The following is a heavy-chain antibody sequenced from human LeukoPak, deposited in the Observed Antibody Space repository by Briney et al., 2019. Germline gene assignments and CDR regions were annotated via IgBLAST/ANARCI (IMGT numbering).Heavy chain of an antibody. J-gene: IGHJ3*02. CDR3: TVGGYRYGLDAFDI. CDR2: IRSTANSYAT. V-gene: IGHV3-73*01. Sequence: GGSLRLSCAASGFTFSDSALHWVRQASGKGLEWVGRIRSTANSYATAYDVSVKVRFTISRDDSKDTASLQMNNLKTEDTAVYYCTVGGYRYGLDAFDIWGQGTMVTVSS. D-gene: IGHD5-18*01. CDR1: GFTFSDSA.